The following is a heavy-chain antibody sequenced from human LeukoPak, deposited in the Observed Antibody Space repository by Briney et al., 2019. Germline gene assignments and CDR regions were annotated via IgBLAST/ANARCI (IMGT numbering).Heavy chain of an antibody. V-gene: IGHV3-23*01. Sequence: GGSLRLSCAASGFTFSSYAMSWVRQAPGKGLEWVSAISGSGGSTYYADSVKGRFTISRDNSKNTLYLQMNSLRAEDTAVYYCAKGSGGYYYYYMDVWGKGTTVTVSS. CDR2: ISGSGGST. CDR3: AKGSGGYYYYYMDV. CDR1: GFTFSSYA. J-gene: IGHJ6*03. D-gene: IGHD4-23*01.